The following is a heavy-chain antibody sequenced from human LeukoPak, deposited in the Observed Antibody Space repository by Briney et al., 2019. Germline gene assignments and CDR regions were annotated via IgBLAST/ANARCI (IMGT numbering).Heavy chain of an antibody. CDR2: ISSSGSTI. V-gene: IGHV3-11*01. CDR3: AKARGGGVTTNY. Sequence: GGSLRLSCAVSGFTFSDFYMSWIRQAPGKGPEWVSYISSSGSTIYYADSVKGRFTISRDNAKNSLYLQMNSLRAEDTAVYYCAKARGGGVTTNYGGQGTLVTVSS. CDR1: GFTFSDFY. D-gene: IGHD4-17*01. J-gene: IGHJ4*02.